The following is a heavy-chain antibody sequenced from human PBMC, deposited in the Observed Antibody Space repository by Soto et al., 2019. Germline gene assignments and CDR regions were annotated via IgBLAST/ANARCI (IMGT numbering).Heavy chain of an antibody. Sequence: QVQLQESGPVLVKPSETLYLTCTVSGGSVSSGSYYWSWIRQPPGKGLEWIGYIYYSGSTNYNPSLKRRVTISVATSKNQFSPKLSSVTAADTAVYYCARVGWFGELLSLIPDYWGQGTLVTVS. J-gene: IGHJ4*02. CDR3: ARVGWFGELLSLIPDY. D-gene: IGHD3-10*01. CDR2: IYYSGST. V-gene: IGHV4-61*01. CDR1: GGSVSSGSYY.